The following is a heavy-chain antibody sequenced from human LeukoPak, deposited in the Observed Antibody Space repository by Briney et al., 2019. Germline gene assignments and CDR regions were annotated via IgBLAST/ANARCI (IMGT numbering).Heavy chain of an antibody. CDR3: ARVGRSQLAAYCFDY. V-gene: IGHV3-74*01. CDR1: GFTFSSYW. Sequence: GGSLRLSCAASGFTFSSYWMHWVRQAPGKGLVWVSRINSDGSSTSYADSVKGRFTISRDNAKNTLYLQMNSLRAEDTAVYYCARVGRSQLAAYCFDYWGQGTLVTVSS. J-gene: IGHJ4*02. CDR2: INSDGSST. D-gene: IGHD6-6*01.